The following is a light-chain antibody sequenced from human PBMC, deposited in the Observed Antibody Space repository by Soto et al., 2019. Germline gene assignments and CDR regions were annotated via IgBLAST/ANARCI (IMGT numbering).Light chain of an antibody. CDR1: SSDVGGYNY. J-gene: IGLJ1*01. CDR2: EVS. Sequence: QSVLTQPRSVSGSPGQSVTISCTGTSSDVGGYNYVSWYQQHPGKAPKLMIYEVSNRPSGVSNRFSGSKSGNTASLTISGLQAEDEADYYCSSYTSSRAYVFGIGTK. CDR3: SSYTSSRAYV. V-gene: IGLV2-14*01.